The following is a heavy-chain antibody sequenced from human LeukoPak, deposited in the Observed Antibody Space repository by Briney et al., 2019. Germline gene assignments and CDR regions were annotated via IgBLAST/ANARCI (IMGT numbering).Heavy chain of an antibody. D-gene: IGHD2-2*02. CDR3: ARVAAEVVGVPGAIGFGWLRRDYYYMDV. CDR2: ISAYNGNT. J-gene: IGHJ6*03. CDR1: GYTFTSYG. V-gene: IGHV1-18*01. Sequence: VASVKVSCKASGYTFTSYGISWVRQAPGQGLEWMGWISAYNGNTNYAQKLQGRVTMTTDTSTSTAYMELRSLRSDDTAVYYCARVAAEVVGVPGAIGFGWLRRDYYYMDVWGKGTTVTVFS.